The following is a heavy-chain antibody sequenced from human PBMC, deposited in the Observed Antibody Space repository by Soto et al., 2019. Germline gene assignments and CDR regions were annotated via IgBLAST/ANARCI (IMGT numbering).Heavy chain of an antibody. CDR2: ISYDGNNK. J-gene: IGHJ4*02. D-gene: IGHD4-17*01. CDR3: ARGPSYSDSYFDY. Sequence: PGGSLRLSCAASEFTFSNDAMHWGRQPPGKGLQWLAVISYDGNNKYYADSVEGRFTISRDNSKNTVYLQMNSLRLEDTAVYYCARGPSYSDSYFDYWGQGTLVTVSS. V-gene: IGHV3-30*03. CDR1: EFTFSNDA.